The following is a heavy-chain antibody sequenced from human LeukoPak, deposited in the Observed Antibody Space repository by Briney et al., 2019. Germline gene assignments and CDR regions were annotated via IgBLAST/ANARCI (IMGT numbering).Heavy chain of an antibody. V-gene: IGHV3-53*01. Sequence: GGSLRLSCVASGFTVSSNYMSWVRQAPGKGLEWVSIIHSGGNRYYADSVKGRFTISSDNSKNTLSLQMNSLRAEDTAVYYCVSHRDTLTSYSFDCWGQGALVTDS. CDR2: IHSGGNR. D-gene: IGHD3-9*01. J-gene: IGHJ4*02. CDR1: GFTVSSNY. CDR3: VSHRDTLTSYSFDC.